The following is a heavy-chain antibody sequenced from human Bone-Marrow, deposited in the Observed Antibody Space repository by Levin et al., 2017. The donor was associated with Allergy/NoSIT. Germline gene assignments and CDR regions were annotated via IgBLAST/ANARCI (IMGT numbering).Heavy chain of an antibody. CDR3: VKDEHDILTGSFDS. D-gene: IGHD3-9*01. J-gene: IGHJ4*02. V-gene: IGHV3-23*01. CDR1: GFIFYNYA. Sequence: GESLKISCATSGFIFYNYALSWVRQAPGKGLEWVSGISDDGADIHYADSVKGRFTASRDPYKNTLYLQMNSLRAEDTAVYYCVKDEHDILTGSFDSWGQGNLVTVSS. CDR2: ISDDGADI.